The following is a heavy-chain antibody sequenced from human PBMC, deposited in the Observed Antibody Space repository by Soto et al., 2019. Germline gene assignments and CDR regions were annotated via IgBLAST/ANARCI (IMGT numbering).Heavy chain of an antibody. Sequence: GQSQKISSKGFGFSFTDHWFGRVRKMPGKGLEWMGLIYPGDSDTRYSSSFQGQGTISADKSISTIYLQWSSLKASDTAIYYCSRRGQTASYYYCGMDVWGQRSWGTVSS. CDR2: IYPGDSDT. CDR3: SRRGQTASYYYCGMDV. J-gene: IGHJ6*02. CDR1: GFSFTDHW. V-gene: IGHV5-51*01.